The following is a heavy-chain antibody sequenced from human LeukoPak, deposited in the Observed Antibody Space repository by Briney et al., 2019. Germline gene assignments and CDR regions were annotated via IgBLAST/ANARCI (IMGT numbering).Heavy chain of an antibody. J-gene: IGHJ4*02. Sequence: GGSLRLSCAASGFTFSSYAMSWVRQAPGKGLEWVSAISGSGGSTYYADSVKGRFTISRDNSKDTLYLQMNSLRAEDTAVYYCAKRDSSGSYPYYFDCWGQGTLVTVSS. CDR1: GFTFSSYA. D-gene: IGHD3-22*01. CDR2: ISGSGGST. CDR3: AKRDSSGSYPYYFDC. V-gene: IGHV3-23*01.